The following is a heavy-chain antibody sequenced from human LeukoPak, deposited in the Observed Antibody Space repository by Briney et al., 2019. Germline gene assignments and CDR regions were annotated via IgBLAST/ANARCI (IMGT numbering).Heavy chain of an antibody. CDR3: ARERQNYDSSGYYSR. D-gene: IGHD3-22*01. J-gene: IGHJ4*02. CDR2: IIPIFGTA. CDR1: GNTFTSYY. V-gene: IGHV1-69*13. Sequence: RASVTVSCKASGNTFTSYYMHWVRQAPGQGLEWMGGIIPIFGTANYAQKFQGRVTITADESTSTAYMELSSLRSEDTAVYYCARERQNYDSSGYYSRWGQGTLVTVSS.